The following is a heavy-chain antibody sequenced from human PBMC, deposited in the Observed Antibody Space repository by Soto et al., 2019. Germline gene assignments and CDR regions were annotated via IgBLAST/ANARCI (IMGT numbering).Heavy chain of an antibody. CDR2: IKQDGSEK. D-gene: IGHD3-10*01. J-gene: IGHJ4*02. V-gene: IGHV3-7*05. Sequence: GGSLRLSCAASGFTFSSYWMSWVRQAPGKGLEWVANIKQDGSEKYYVDSVKGRFTISRDNAKNSLYLQMNSLRAEDTAVYYCARGRVLLWFGESLSNWGQGTLVTVSS. CDR3: ARGRVLLWFGESLSN. CDR1: GFTFSSYW.